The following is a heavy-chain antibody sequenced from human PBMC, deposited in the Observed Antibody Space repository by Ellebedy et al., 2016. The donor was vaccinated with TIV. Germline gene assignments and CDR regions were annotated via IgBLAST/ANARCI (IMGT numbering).Heavy chain of an antibody. J-gene: IGHJ6*02. D-gene: IGHD2-15*01. Sequence: PGGSLRLSCAASGFMFNTYAMSWVRQAPGRGLEWVSTISGSGGTTYYVDSMKGRFTISRDNSKNTLYLQMNSLRADDTAVYYCARYCSGGSCLSTGCYYGMDVWGQGTTVTVSS. CDR3: ARYCSGGSCLSTGCYYGMDV. CDR2: ISGSGGTT. V-gene: IGHV3-23*01. CDR1: GFMFNTYA.